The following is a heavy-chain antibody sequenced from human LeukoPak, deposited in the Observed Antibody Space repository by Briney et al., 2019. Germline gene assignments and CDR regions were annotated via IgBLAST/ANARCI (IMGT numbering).Heavy chain of an antibody. CDR2: VSHSGST. V-gene: IGHV4-38-2*02. J-gene: IGHJ6*03. Sequence: SETLSLTCTVSGYSISSDYYWGWIRQPPGKGLEWIASVSHSGSTYYNPSLKSRVAISVDTSKNRFSLKLRSVTAADTAVYYCARTTTVRGTYYMDVWGKGTTVTVSS. CDR1: GYSISSDYY. CDR3: ARTTTVRGTYYMDV. D-gene: IGHD3-10*01.